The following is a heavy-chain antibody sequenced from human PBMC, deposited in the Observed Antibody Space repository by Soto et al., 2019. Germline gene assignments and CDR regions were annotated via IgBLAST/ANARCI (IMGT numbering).Heavy chain of an antibody. D-gene: IGHD6-19*01. CDR3: ARGHPHRTGWAL. Sequence: SETLSLTCTVSGDSLTGYYWTWIRRPPGKRLELIGYIYYSGSTNYNPSLESRVTISVDTSKREVYLRLNSLTAADTAVYHCARGHPHRTGWALWGPGTLVTVSS. CDR1: GDSLTGYY. CDR2: IYYSGST. J-gene: IGHJ4*02. V-gene: IGHV4-59*12.